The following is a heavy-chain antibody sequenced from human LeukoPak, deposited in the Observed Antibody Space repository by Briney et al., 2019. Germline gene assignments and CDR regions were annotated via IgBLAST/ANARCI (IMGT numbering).Heavy chain of an antibody. CDR3: ARMGPNYYDSSGYSDAFDI. CDR1: GFSLSTSGMC. D-gene: IGHD3-22*01. CDR2: IDWDDDK. J-gene: IGHJ3*02. V-gene: IGHV2-70*11. Sequence: GSGPALVKPTPTLTLTCTFSGFSLSTSGMCVSWIRQPPGKALEWLARIDWDDDKYYSTSLKTRLTISKDTSKNQVVLTMTNMDPVDTATYYCARMGPNYYDSSGYSDAFDIWGQGTMVTVSS.